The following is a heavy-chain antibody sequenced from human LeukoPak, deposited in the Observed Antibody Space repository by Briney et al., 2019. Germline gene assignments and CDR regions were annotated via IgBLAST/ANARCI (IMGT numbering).Heavy chain of an antibody. J-gene: IGHJ4*02. CDR3: ARDLYRIVVVPHYFDY. CDR2: ISGSGGST. CDR1: GFTFSSYA. D-gene: IGHD3-22*01. V-gene: IGHV3-23*01. Sequence: GGSLRLSCAASGFTFSSYAMSWVRQAPGKGLEWVSAISGSGGSTYYADSVKGRFTISRDNSKNTLYLQMNSLRAEDTAVYYCARDLYRIVVVPHYFDYWGQGTLVTVSS.